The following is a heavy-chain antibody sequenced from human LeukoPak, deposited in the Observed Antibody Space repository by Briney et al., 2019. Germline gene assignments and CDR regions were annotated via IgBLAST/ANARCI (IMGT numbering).Heavy chain of an antibody. CDR2: ISGSGGST. Sequence: GGSLRLSCAASGFTFSSYAMSWVRQAPGKGLEWVSAISGSGGSTYYADSVKGRFTISRDNSKNTLYLQMNSLGAEDTAVYYCAKEMNVLLWFGELSDWGQGTLVTVSS. D-gene: IGHD3-10*01. CDR1: GFTFSSYA. CDR3: AKEMNVLLWFGELSD. V-gene: IGHV3-23*01. J-gene: IGHJ4*02.